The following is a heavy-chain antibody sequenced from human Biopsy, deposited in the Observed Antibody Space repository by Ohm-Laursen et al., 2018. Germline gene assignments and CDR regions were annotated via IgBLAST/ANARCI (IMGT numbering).Heavy chain of an antibody. CDR3: ARGGGYNWNNGWFDP. CDR2: IIGIFRTA. D-gene: IGHD1/OR15-1a*01. J-gene: IGHJ5*02. Sequence: SSVKVSCNTSGYTFTGYHVHWVRQAPGQGLEWMGGIIGIFRTAHYAQKFQGRVTITADEFMSTAYMELSSLRSEDTAVYYCARGGGYNWNNGWFDPWGQGTLVTVSS. V-gene: IGHV1-69*01. CDR1: GYTFTGYH.